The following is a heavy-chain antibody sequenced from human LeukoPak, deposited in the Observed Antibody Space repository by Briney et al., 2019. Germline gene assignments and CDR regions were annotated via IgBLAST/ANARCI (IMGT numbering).Heavy chain of an antibody. D-gene: IGHD3-22*01. CDR3: ARDAGYYDSSGYLFDY. CDR2: IYYSGST. CDR1: GGSFSSGSYY. V-gene: IGHV4-61*01. J-gene: IGHJ4*02. Sequence: SETLSLTCTVSGGSFSSGSYYWSWIRQPPGKGLEWIGYIYYSGSTNYNPSLKSRVTISVDTSKNQFSLKLSSVTAADTAVYYCARDAGYYDSSGYLFDYWGQGTLVTVSS.